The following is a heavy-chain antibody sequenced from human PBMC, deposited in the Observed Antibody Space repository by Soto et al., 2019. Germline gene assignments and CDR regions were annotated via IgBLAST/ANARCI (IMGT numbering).Heavy chain of an antibody. V-gene: IGHV4-31*03. CDR3: ARDPFGTPFGDFKS. CDR1: AGSITSGDYY. D-gene: IGHD3-16*01. Sequence: QGQLQASGPGLVKPSQTLSLTCTVSAGSITSGDYYWSWIRQHPGKGMEWIGNIYYSGGSYYNPSLKSRVNISVDTSKNQFSLKLSSVTAADTAVYYCARDPFGTPFGDFKSWGQGTLVNVSS. J-gene: IGHJ4*02. CDR2: IYYSGGS.